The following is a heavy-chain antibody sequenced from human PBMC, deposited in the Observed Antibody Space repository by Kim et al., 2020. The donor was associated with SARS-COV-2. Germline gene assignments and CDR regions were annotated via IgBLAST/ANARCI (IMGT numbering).Heavy chain of an antibody. D-gene: IGHD6-13*01. Sequence: ASVKVSCKASGYTFTSYGISWVRQAPGQGLEWMGWISAYKGKTNYAQKLQGRVTMTTDTSTSTAYMEMRSLRSDDTAVYYCARWRVWQLPNYYYYYGTDVWCQGTTVTVSS. J-gene: IGHJ6*02. CDR1: GYTFTSYG. V-gene: IGHV1-18*04. CDR2: ISAYKGKT. CDR3: ARWRVWQLPNYYYYYGTDV.